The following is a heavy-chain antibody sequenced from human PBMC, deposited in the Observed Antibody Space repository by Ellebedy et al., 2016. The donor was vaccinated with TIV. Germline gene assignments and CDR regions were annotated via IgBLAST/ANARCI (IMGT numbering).Heavy chain of an antibody. Sequence: ASVKVSCXASGYTFTSYGITWVRQAPGQGLEWMGWISADNGNTNYAQKFQGRVTMTTDTSTSTAYMELRSLRSDDTAVYYCARDGAPGYNFWRGYNYYFDYWGQGTLVTVSS. D-gene: IGHD3-3*01. V-gene: IGHV1-18*04. J-gene: IGHJ4*02. CDR2: ISADNGNT. CDR3: ARDGAPGYNFWRGYNYYFDY. CDR1: GYTFTSYG.